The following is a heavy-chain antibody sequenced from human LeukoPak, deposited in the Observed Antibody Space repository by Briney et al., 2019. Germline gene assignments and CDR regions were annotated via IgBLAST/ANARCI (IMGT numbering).Heavy chain of an antibody. CDR1: GFTFSSYW. CDR2: INSDGSST. V-gene: IGHV3-74*01. CDR3: ARHGELWSLDY. Sequence: GGSLRLSCAASGFTFSSYWMHWVRQAPGKGLVWVSRINSDGSSTSYVDSVKGRFTISRDNAKNTLYLQMNSLRAEDTAVYYCARHGELWSLDYWGQGTLVTVSS. J-gene: IGHJ4*02. D-gene: IGHD5-18*01.